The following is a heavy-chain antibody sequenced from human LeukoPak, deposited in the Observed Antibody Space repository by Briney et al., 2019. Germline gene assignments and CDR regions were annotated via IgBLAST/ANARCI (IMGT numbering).Heavy chain of an antibody. CDR3: ARGGGSLDY. Sequence: PSETLSLTCAVYGGSFSGYYWSWIRQPPGKGLEWIGEINHSGSTNYNPSLKSRVTISVGTSKNQFSLKLSSVTAADTAAYYCARGGGSLDYWGQGTLVTVSS. J-gene: IGHJ4*02. V-gene: IGHV4-34*01. CDR2: INHSGST. CDR1: GGSFSGYY. D-gene: IGHD3-10*01.